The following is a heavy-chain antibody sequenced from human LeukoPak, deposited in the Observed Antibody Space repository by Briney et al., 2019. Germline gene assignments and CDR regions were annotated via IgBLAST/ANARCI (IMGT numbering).Heavy chain of an antibody. CDR1: GYTFTSYY. D-gene: IGHD3-22*01. V-gene: IGHV1-18*04. J-gene: IGHJ4*02. Sequence: ASVKVSCKASGYTFTSYYMHWVRQAPGQGLEWMGWISAYNGKTNYGRKLQGRVTMTTDTSTNTAYMELRSLRSDDSAVYYCARDMYDISGRADYWGQGTLVTVSS. CDR2: ISAYNGKT. CDR3: ARDMYDISGRADY.